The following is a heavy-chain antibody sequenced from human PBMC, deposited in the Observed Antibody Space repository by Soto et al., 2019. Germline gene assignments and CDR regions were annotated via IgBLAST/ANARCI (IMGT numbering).Heavy chain of an antibody. J-gene: IGHJ6*02. CDR1: GGTFSSYA. CDR2: ISAYNGNT. V-gene: IGHV1-18*01. CDR3: ARDFFKSIAAAGYGMDV. D-gene: IGHD6-13*01. Sequence: QVQLVQSGAEVKKPGSSVKVSCKASGGTFSSYAISWVRQAPGQGLEWMGGISAYNGNTNYAQKLQGRVTMTTDTSTSTAYMELRSLRSDDTAVYYCARDFFKSIAAAGYGMDVWGQGTTVTVSS.